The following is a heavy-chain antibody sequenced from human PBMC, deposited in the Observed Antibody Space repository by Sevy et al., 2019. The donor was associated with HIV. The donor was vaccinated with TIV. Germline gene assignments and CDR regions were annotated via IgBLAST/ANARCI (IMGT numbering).Heavy chain of an antibody. CDR1: GFTFDDYA. D-gene: IGHD6-13*01. J-gene: IGHJ6*02. CDR3: AKGPRTAAAAPSGMDV. V-gene: IGHV3-9*01. CDR2: ISWKSGSI. Sequence: GGSLKLSCAASGFTFDDYAMHWVRQAPGKGLEWVSGISWKSGSIGYADSVKGRFTISRDNAKNSLYLQMNSLRAEDTALYYCAKGPRTAAAAPSGMDVWGQWTTVTVSS.